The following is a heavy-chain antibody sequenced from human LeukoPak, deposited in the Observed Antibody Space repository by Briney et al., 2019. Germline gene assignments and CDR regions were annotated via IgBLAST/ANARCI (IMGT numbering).Heavy chain of an antibody. CDR1: GGSISSYY. V-gene: IGHV4-4*07. J-gene: IGHJ4*02. CDR2: IYTSGST. CDR3: ARDEVYSSSWYHDY. Sequence: SETLSLTCTVSGGSISSYYWSWIRQPAGKGLEWIGRIYTSGSTNYNPSLKSRVTMSVDTSKNQFSLKLSSVTAADTAVYYCARDEVYSSSWYHDYWGQGTLVTVSS. D-gene: IGHD6-13*01.